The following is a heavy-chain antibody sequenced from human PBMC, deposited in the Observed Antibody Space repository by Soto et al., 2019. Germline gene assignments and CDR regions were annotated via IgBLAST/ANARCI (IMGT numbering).Heavy chain of an antibody. CDR2: ISKSDYT. CDR1: GFAFNNYG. D-gene: IGHD2-2*01. J-gene: IGHJ4*02. V-gene: IGHV3-21*01. CDR3: AREDSIIIPAVSDF. Sequence: GGSLRLSCTVSGFAFNNYGINWVRQAPGKGLEWVSSISKSDYTYYSDSVKGRLTISRDNAKNSVSLQMNTLRVEDTAVYYCAREDSIIIPAVSDFWGQGTLVTVS.